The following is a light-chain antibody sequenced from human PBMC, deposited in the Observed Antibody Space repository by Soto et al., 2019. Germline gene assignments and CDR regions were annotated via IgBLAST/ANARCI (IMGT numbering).Light chain of an antibody. Sequence: ILMTQSPATVSVSPGESATLSCRASQNIYYNVAWYQHRPGQAPRLLIYRASTRAPGVPARFSGSGSGTEFTLTISSLQPEDFTVYSCLQYNNFWEFGKGTKVDIX. CDR3: LQYNNFWE. V-gene: IGKV3-15*01. J-gene: IGKJ1*01. CDR2: RAS. CDR1: QNIYYN.